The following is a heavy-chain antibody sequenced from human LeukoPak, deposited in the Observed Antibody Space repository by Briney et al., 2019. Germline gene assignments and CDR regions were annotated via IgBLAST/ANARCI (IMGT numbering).Heavy chain of an antibody. CDR2: VYYSGST. CDR3: ARVSGYDWESFYDY. V-gene: IGHV4-39*07. Sequence: SETLSLTCTVSGGSISSSSYNWGWIRQPPGKGLEWIGSVYYSGSTYYNPSLKSRVTMSVDTSKNQFSLKLSSVTAADTAVYYCARVSGYDWESFYDYWGQGTLVTVSS. D-gene: IGHD5-12*01. CDR1: GGSISSSSYN. J-gene: IGHJ4*02.